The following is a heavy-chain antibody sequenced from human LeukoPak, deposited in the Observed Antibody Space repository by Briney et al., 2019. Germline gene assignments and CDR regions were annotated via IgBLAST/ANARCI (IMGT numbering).Heavy chain of an antibody. CDR2: ISAYNGNT. CDR1: GYTFTSYG. J-gene: IGHJ4*02. V-gene: IGHV1-18*01. CDR3: ARGRAATVTHPIDY. D-gene: IGHD4-17*01. Sequence: ASVKVSCKATGYTFTSYGISWVRQAPGQGLEWMGWISAYNGNTNYAQKLQGRVTMTTDTSTSTAYMELRSLRSDDTAVYYCARGRAATVTHPIDYWGQGTLVTVSS.